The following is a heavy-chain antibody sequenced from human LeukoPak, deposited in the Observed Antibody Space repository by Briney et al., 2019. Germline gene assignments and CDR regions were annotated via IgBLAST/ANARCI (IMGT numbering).Heavy chain of an antibody. CDR3: ARELREYYGSGTYWYFDL. Sequence: SQTLSLTCAISGDSVSSNSAAWNWTRQSPSRGLEWLGRTYYRSKWYNDYAVSVKSRMTINPDTSKNQFSLQLNSVTPEDTAVYYCARELREYYGSGTYWYFDLWGRGTLVTVSS. J-gene: IGHJ2*01. D-gene: IGHD3-10*01. V-gene: IGHV6-1*01. CDR2: TYYRSKWYN. CDR1: GDSVSSNSAA.